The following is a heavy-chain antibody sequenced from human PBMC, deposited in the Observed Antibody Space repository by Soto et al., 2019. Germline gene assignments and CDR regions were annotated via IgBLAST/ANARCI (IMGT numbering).Heavy chain of an antibody. CDR1: GGTFSSYA. Sequence: QVQLVQSGAEVKKPGSSVKVSCKASGGTFSSYAISWVRQAPGQGLEWMGGIIPIFGTANYAQKFQGRVTITADESTSTAYMELSSLRSEDTAVYYCARDRIKYCTNGVCYTGWFDPWGQGPLVTVSS. D-gene: IGHD2-8*01. CDR3: ARDRIKYCTNGVCYTGWFDP. V-gene: IGHV1-69*01. CDR2: IIPIFGTA. J-gene: IGHJ5*02.